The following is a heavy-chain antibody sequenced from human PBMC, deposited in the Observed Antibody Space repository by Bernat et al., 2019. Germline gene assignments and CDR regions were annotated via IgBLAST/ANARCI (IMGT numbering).Heavy chain of an antibody. CDR1: GFTLSSDG. Sequence: QVQLVESGGGVVQPGRSLRLSCAASGFTLSSDGMHWVRQAPGKGLEWVAVIWYDGGNKYYADSVKGRFTISRDNSKNTMYLQMNSLRAEDTAVYYCARSYYNTHYSYYMDVWGKGTTVTVSS. CDR2: IWYDGGNK. J-gene: IGHJ6*03. CDR3: ARSYYNTHYSYYMDV. V-gene: IGHV3-33*01. D-gene: IGHD1-26*01.